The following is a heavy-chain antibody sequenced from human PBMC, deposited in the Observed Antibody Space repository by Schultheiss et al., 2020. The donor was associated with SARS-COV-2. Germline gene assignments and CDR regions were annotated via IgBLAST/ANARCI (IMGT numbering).Heavy chain of an antibody. Sequence: SETLSLTCAVSGGSISSGGYYWSWIRQPPGKGLEWIGYIYHSGSTYYNPSLKSRVTISVDRSKNQFSLKLSSVTAADTAVYYCAKYSSSDFSVDIWGQGTMVTVSS. D-gene: IGHD6-6*01. CDR3: AKYSSSDFSVDI. CDR1: GGSISSGGYY. V-gene: IGHV4-30-2*01. J-gene: IGHJ3*02. CDR2: IYHSGST.